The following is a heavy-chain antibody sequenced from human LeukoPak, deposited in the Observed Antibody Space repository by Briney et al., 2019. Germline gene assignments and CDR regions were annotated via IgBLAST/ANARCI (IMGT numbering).Heavy chain of an antibody. Sequence: ASVKVSCTASGYTFTSYDINWVRQATGQGLEWMGWMNPNSGNTGYAQKFQGRVTITADKSTNTAYMELSSLRSEDTAVYYCARSLFRFLEWSYRSYYYYYMDVWGKGTTVTVSS. V-gene: IGHV1-8*01. CDR1: GYTFTSYD. CDR3: ARSLFRFLEWSYRSYYYYYMDV. CDR2: MNPNSGNT. J-gene: IGHJ6*03. D-gene: IGHD3-3*01.